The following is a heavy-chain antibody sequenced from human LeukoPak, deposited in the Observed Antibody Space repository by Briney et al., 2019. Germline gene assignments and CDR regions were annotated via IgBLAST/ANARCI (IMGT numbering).Heavy chain of an antibody. CDR1: GFTFSSYG. CDR2: IWYDGSNK. Sequence: AGGSLRLSCAASGFTFSSYGMHWGRQAPGKGLEWVAVIWYDGSNKYYADSVKGRFTISRDNSKNTLYLQMNSLRAEDTAVYYCARDQSLGAYCYYGMDVWGQGTTVTVSS. J-gene: IGHJ6*02. CDR3: ARDQSLGAYCYYGMDV. V-gene: IGHV3-33*01. D-gene: IGHD3-16*01.